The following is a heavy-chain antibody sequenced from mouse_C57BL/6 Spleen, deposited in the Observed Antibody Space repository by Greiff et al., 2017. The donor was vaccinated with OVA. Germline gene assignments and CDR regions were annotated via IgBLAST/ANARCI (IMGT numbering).Heavy chain of an antibody. CDR1: GYTFTDYN. CDR3: ARGLGRAWFAY. J-gene: IGHJ3*01. D-gene: IGHD4-1*01. Sequence: EVQLQQSGPELVKPGASVKMSCKASGYTFTDYNMHWVKQSHGKSLEWIGYINPNNGGTSYNQKFKGKATLTVDKSSSTAYMELRSLTSEESAVYYCARGLGRAWFAYWGQGTLVTVSA. V-gene: IGHV1-22*01. CDR2: INPNNGGT.